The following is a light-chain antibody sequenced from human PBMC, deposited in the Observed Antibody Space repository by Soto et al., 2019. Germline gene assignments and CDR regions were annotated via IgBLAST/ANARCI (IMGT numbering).Light chain of an antibody. J-gene: IGKJ3*01. CDR1: QGISNW. V-gene: IGKV1-12*01. Sequence: DIQMTQSPSSVSASVGDRVTITCRASQGISNWLAWYQQKPGKAPKLLIYATSNLQSGVPSRFSGSGSGTDSTLTISSLQPEDFAAYYCQQSSSFPLTFGPGTKVDIK. CDR3: QQSSSFPLT. CDR2: ATS.